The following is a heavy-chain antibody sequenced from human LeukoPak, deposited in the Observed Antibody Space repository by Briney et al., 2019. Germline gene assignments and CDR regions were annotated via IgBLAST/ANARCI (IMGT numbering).Heavy chain of an antibody. D-gene: IGHD4-17*01. V-gene: IGHV3-66*01. CDR3: ASDAYGDSVPR. Sequence: GRSLRLSCAASGFTLSSNYMSWVRQAPGKGLEWVSVIYSGGSTYYADSVKGRVTISRDTSKNTLYLQMNSLRAEDTAVYYCASDAYGDSVPRWGQGTLVTVSS. CDR2: IYSGGST. CDR1: GFTLSSNY. J-gene: IGHJ4*02.